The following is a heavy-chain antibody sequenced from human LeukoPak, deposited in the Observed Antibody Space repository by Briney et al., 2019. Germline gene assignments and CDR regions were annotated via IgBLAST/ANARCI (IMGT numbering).Heavy chain of an antibody. V-gene: IGHV3-74*01. CDR1: GFTFSSYW. J-gene: IGHJ4*02. D-gene: IGHD3-10*01. Sequence: GGSLRLSCAASGFTFSSYWMHWVRQAPWKGLVWVSRINSDGSSTSYADSVKGRFTISRDNAKNTLYLQMNSLRAEDTAVYYCARPASGSYPYWGQGTLVTVSS. CDR3: ARPASGSYPY. CDR2: INSDGSST.